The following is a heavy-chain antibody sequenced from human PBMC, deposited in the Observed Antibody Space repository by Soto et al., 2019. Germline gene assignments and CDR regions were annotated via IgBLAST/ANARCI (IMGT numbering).Heavy chain of an antibody. V-gene: IGHV1-8*01. CDR1: GYTFTSYD. CDR2: MNPNSGNT. D-gene: IGHD3-3*01. Sequence: QVQLVQSGAEVKKPGASVKVSCKASGYTFTSYDINWVRQATGQGLEWMGWMNPNSGNTGYAQKFQGRVTMTRNTSIIPAYMELSSLRSEATAVYYCARPRSGSYYYGMDVWGQGTAVTVSS. CDR3: ARPRSGSYYYGMDV. J-gene: IGHJ6*02.